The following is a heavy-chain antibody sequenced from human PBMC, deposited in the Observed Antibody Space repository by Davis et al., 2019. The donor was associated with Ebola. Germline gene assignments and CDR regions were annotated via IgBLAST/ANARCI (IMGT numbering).Heavy chain of an antibody. CDR3: ARATGMDV. Sequence: GGSLRLSCAASGFTFSSYAMHWVRQAPGKGLEWAAVISYDGSNKYYADSVKGRFTISRDNSKNTLYLQMNSLRAEDTAVYYCARATGMDVWGQGTTVTVSS. CDR1: GFTFSSYA. J-gene: IGHJ6*02. V-gene: IGHV3-30-3*01. CDR2: ISYDGSNK.